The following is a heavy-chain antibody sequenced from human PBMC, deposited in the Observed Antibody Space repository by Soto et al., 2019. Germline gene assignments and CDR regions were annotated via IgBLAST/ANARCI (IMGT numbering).Heavy chain of an antibody. CDR2: IYYSGST. CDR1: GGSISSSSYY. CDR3: ARHTAAAGTY. V-gene: IGHV4-39*01. Sequence: SETLSLTCTVSGGSISSSSYYWGWIRQPPGKGLERIGSIYYSGSTYYNPSLKSRVTISVDTSKNQFSLKLSSVTAADTAVYYCARHTAAAGTYWGQGTRVTVSS. J-gene: IGHJ4*02. D-gene: IGHD6-13*01.